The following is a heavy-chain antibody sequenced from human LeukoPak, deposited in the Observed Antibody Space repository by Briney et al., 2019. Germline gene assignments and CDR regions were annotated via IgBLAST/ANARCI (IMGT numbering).Heavy chain of an antibody. Sequence: PGGSLRLSCAASGFTFSSYAMHWARQAPGKGLEWVAVISYDGSNKYYADSVKGRFTISRDNSKNTLYLQMNSLRAEDTAVYYCAHFSRGRFGELWWGQGTLVTVSS. CDR2: ISYDGSNK. CDR3: AHFSRGRFGELW. D-gene: IGHD3-10*01. J-gene: IGHJ4*02. CDR1: GFTFSSYA. V-gene: IGHV3-30-3*01.